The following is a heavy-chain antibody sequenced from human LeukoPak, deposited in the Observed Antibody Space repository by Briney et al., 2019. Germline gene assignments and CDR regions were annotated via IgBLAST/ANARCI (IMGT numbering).Heavy chain of an antibody. V-gene: IGHV5-51*01. CDR3: ARLPQGPNSSGWYYFDY. J-gene: IGHJ4*02. CDR1: GYSLTSYW. D-gene: IGHD6-19*01. CDR2: IYPGDSDT. Sequence: GESLKISRKGSGYSLTSYWIGWVRQMPGKGLEWMGIIYPGDSDTRYSPSFQGQVTISADKSISTAYLQWSSLKASDTAMYYCARLPQGPNSSGWYYFDYWGQGTLVTVSS.